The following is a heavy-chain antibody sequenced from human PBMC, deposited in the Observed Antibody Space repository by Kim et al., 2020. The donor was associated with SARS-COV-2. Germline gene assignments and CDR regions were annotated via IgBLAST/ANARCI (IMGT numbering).Heavy chain of an antibody. Sequence: GGSLRLSCAASGFTFSSYAMSWVRQAPGKGLEWVSAISGSGGSTYYADSVKGRFTISRDNSKNTLYLQMNSLRAEDTAVYYCAKDHDYYDSSGYYHWDNWFDPWGQGTLVTVSS. V-gene: IGHV3-23*01. D-gene: IGHD3-22*01. J-gene: IGHJ5*02. CDR1: GFTFSSYA. CDR3: AKDHDYYDSSGYYHWDNWFDP. CDR2: ISGSGGST.